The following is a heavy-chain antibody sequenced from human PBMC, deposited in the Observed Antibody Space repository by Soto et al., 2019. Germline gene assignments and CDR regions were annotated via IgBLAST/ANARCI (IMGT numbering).Heavy chain of an antibody. CDR1: GFTFSSYG. Sequence: QVQLVESGGGVVQPGRSLRLSCAASGFTFSSYGMHWVRQAPGKGLEWVAVIWYDGSNKYYADSVKGRFTISRDNSKNTLYLQMNSLRAEDTAVYYCARDPAAAAPIGVMDVWGQGTTVTVSS. V-gene: IGHV3-33*01. D-gene: IGHD6-13*01. CDR3: ARDPAAAAPIGVMDV. J-gene: IGHJ6*02. CDR2: IWYDGSNK.